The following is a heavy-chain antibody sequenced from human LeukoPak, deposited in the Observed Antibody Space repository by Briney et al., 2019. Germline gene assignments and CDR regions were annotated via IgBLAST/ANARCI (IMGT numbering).Heavy chain of an antibody. CDR2: ISYDGSNK. J-gene: IGHJ4*02. D-gene: IGHD1-14*01. V-gene: IGHV3-30-3*01. Sequence: GGSLRLSCAASGFTFSSYAMHWVRQAPGKGLEWVAVISYDGSNKYYADSVKGRFTISRDNSKNTLYLQMNSLRAEDTAVYYCARDRNKGGIDYWGQGTLVTVSS. CDR3: ARDRNKGGIDY. CDR1: GFTFSSYA.